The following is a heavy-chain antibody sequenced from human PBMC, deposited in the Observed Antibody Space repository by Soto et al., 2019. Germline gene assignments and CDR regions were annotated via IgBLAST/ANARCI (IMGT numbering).Heavy chain of an antibody. CDR3: ASTGGIAAAGTLRDY. CDR2: IYHSGIT. CDR1: GGSISSSNW. J-gene: IGHJ4*02. Sequence: QVQLQESGPGLVKPSGTLSLTCAVSGGSISSSNWWSWVRQPPGKGLEWIGEIYHSGITNYNPSLKSRVTISVDKSKNQFSLKLSSVTAADTAVYYCASTGGIAAAGTLRDYWGQGTLVTVSS. V-gene: IGHV4-4*02. D-gene: IGHD6-13*01.